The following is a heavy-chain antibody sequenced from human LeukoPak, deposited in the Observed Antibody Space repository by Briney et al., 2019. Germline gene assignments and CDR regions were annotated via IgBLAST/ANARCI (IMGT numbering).Heavy chain of an antibody. J-gene: IGHJ3*01. CDR2: ISSSSSTI. V-gene: IGHV3-48*01. D-gene: IGHD6-13*01. CDR3: ARSPHSAGIAFDV. Sequence: PGGSLRLSCAASGFTFSSYSMNWVRQAPGKGLEWVSYISSSSSTIYYADSVKGRFTISRDNAKNSLYLQMNSLRAEDTAVYYCARSPHSAGIAFDVWGQGTVVTVSS. CDR1: GFTFSSYS.